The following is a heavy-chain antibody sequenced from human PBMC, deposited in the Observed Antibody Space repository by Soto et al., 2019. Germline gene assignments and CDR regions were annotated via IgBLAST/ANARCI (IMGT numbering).Heavy chain of an antibody. V-gene: IGHV1-46*01. D-gene: IGHD1-26*01. J-gene: IGHJ6*02. CDR2: INPSGGST. CDR1: GYTFTSYY. CDR3: ARVGRNYYYYYGMDV. Sequence: SVKVSCKASGYTFTSYYMHWVRQAPGQGLEWMGIINPSGGSTSYAQKFQGRVTMTRDTSTSTVYMELSSLRSEDTAVYYRARVGRNYYYYYGMDVWGQGTTVTVSS.